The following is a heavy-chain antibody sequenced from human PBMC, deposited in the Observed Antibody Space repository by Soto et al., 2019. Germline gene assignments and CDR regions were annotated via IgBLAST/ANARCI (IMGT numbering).Heavy chain of an antibody. Sequence: PGEALKISCAAAGGTFSSYAMSWVRQAPGKGLEWVAVISGSGGSTYYADSVKGRFTISRDNSKNTVYLQMNSLRGEDTAVYYCAKDAPSIVVVTALLNYYYGLDVWGQGTTVTVSS. CDR3: AKDAPSIVVVTALLNYYYGLDV. CDR2: ISGSGGST. V-gene: IGHV3-23*01. D-gene: IGHD2-21*02. CDR1: GGTFSSYA. J-gene: IGHJ6*02.